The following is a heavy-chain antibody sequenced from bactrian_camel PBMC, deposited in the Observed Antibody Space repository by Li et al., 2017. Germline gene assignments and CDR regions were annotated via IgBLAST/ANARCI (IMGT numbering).Heavy chain of an antibody. D-gene: IGHD3*01. CDR2: IGSDGVKT. CDR1: GYC. J-gene: IGHJ4*01. CDR3: TKDRSYGTRNWVQST. V-gene: IGHV3S1*01. Sequence: HVQLVESGGGSVQAGGSLRLSCAVSGYCMGWLRQAPGKERELVARIGSDGVKTYADSVKGRFTISKDDDENALYLEMNSLKPEDTAMYYCTKDRSYGTRNWVQSTRGQGTQVTVS.